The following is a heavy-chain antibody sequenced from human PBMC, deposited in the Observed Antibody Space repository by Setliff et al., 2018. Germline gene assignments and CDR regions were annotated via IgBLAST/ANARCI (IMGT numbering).Heavy chain of an antibody. V-gene: IGHV4-4*02. Sequence: SETLSLTCTVSGGSISSSNWWTWVRQPPGKGLEWSGEIYHSGNTNYNPSLKSRVTISVDMSKNQSSLKVNSVTAADTAVYYCARGRNVAARLLDSWGQGTLVTVSS. J-gene: IGHJ4*02. CDR1: GGSISSSNW. CDR2: IYHSGNT. D-gene: IGHD6-6*01. CDR3: ARGRNVAARLLDS.